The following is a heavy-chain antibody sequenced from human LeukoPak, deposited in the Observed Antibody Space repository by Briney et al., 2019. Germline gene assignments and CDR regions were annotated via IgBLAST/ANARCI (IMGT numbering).Heavy chain of an antibody. CDR2: ISGSGGST. CDR3: AKDKGRGIAVGCFDY. V-gene: IGHV3-23*01. CDR1: GFTFSSYA. Sequence: QAGGSLRLSCAASGFTFSSYAMSWVRQAPGKGLEWVSAISGSGGSTYYADSVKGRFTISRDNSKNTLYLQMNSLRAEDTAVYYCAKDKGRGIAVGCFDYWGQGTLVTVSS. J-gene: IGHJ4*02. D-gene: IGHD6-19*01.